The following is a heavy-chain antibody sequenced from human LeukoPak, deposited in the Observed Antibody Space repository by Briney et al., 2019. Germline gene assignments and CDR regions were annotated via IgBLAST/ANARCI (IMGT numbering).Heavy chain of an antibody. CDR3: ARDHGDSGSFVIWFDP. CDR2: ISSSSSYI. J-gene: IGHJ5*02. Sequence: PGGSLRLSCAASGFTFSSYSMNWVRQAPGKGLEWVSSISSSSSYIYYADSVKGRFTISRDNAKNSLYLQMNSLRAEDTAVYYCARDHGDSGSFVIWFDPWGREPWSPSPQ. V-gene: IGHV3-21*01. CDR1: GFTFSSYS. D-gene: IGHD6-13*01.